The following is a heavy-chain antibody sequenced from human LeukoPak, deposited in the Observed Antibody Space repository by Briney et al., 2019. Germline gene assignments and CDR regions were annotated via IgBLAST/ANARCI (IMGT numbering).Heavy chain of an antibody. D-gene: IGHD2-15*01. Sequence: ASVKVSCKASGGTFHSYIVTWLRQAPGQGLEWMGGIVPIIGTANYAQKFQGRVTITADDSTSTAYMELRSPRSEDTAIYYCARDQRPSCLGGICYSGDYWGQGTLVTVTS. CDR1: GGTFHSYI. V-gene: IGHV1-69*13. CDR3: ARDQRPSCLGGICYSGDY. CDR2: IVPIIGTA. J-gene: IGHJ4*02.